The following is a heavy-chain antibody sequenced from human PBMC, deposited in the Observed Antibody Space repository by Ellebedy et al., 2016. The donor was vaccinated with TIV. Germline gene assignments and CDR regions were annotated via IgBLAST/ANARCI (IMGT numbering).Heavy chain of an antibody. CDR3: ARARYSGYDYSDY. CDR2: IKQDGSEK. V-gene: IGHV3-7*01. CDR1: GFTFSTYW. D-gene: IGHD5-12*01. Sequence: GESLKISCAASGFTFSTYWMSWVRQTPGKGLEWVASIKQDGSEKNYVESVKGRFIISRDNAKNSLYLQMSSLRAEDTAVYYCARARYSGYDYSDYWGQGTLVTVSS. J-gene: IGHJ4*02.